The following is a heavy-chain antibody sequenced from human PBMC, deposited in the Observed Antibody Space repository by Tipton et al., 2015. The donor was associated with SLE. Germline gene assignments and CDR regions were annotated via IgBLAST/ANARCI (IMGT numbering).Heavy chain of an antibody. J-gene: IGHJ5*02. D-gene: IGHD5-24*01. CDR3: ARDGRRWLQPSGWFDP. Sequence: TLSLTCTVSGGSISSYYWSWIRQPPGKGLEWIGYIYYSGSTNYNPSLKSRVTISVDTSKNQFSLQLSSVTAADTAVYYCARDGRRWLQPSGWFDPWGQGNLVTVAS. CDR2: IYYSGST. CDR1: GGSISSYY. V-gene: IGHV4-59*01.